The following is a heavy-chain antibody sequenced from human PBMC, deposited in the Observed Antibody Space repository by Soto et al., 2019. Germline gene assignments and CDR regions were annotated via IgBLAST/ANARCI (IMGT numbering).Heavy chain of an antibody. CDR1: GFSLSTSGVG. J-gene: IGHJ4*02. D-gene: IGHD3-22*01. Sequence: SGPTLVNPTQTLTLTCTCSGFSLSTSGVGVGWIRQPPGKALEWLALIYWNDDKRYSPSLKSRLTITKDTSENQVVLTMTNMDPVDTATYYCAHSSPTSYYYDSSGYQASYWGQGTLVTVSS. CDR2: IYWNDDK. V-gene: IGHV2-5*01. CDR3: AHSSPTSYYYDSSGYQASY.